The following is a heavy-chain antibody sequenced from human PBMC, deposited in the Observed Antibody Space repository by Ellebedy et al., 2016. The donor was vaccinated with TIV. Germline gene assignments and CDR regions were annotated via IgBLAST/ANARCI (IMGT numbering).Heavy chain of an antibody. CDR3: AKDRRGYSYGYGNDAFDI. J-gene: IGHJ3*02. D-gene: IGHD5-18*01. CDR2: INSDGSST. CDR1: GFTFSSYW. V-gene: IGHV3-74*01. Sequence: GGSLRLXXAASGFTFSSYWMHWVRQAPGKGLVWVSRINSDGSSTTYADSVKGRFTISRDNAKNTLYLQMNSLRAEDTAVYYCAKDRRGYSYGYGNDAFDIWGQGTMVTVSS.